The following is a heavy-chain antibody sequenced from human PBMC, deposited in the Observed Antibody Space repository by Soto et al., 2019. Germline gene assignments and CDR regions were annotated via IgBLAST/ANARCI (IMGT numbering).Heavy chain of an antibody. V-gene: IGHV4-34*01. CDR3: ARGRDSISSVFWGTTQAPYSNMYV. D-gene: IGHD6-6*01. CDR2: IDHVGST. Sequence: QVQLQQLGAGLLKLSETLSLPCAFYGGSFRDYYWGCLRQPQGRVLDWIGEIDHVGSTMYNQSLKSRVTISVDTSKNQFSLNLSSLTAADTAVYYCARGRDSISSVFWGTTQAPYSNMYVWGQGTTVTVSS. J-gene: IGHJ6*01. CDR1: GGSFRDYY.